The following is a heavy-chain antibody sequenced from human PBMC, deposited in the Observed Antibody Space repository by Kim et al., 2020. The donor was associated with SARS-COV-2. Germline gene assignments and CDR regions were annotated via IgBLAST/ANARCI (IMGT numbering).Heavy chain of an antibody. V-gene: IGHV4-59*01. CDR1: GGSISNYY. CDR3: ARTGGRVSPVGP. Sequence: SETLSLTCTVSGGSISNYYWSWMRQSPGKGLEWIGYIYYSGSTNYNPSLKSRVTISVDTSKNQFSLKLSSVTAADTVVYYCARTGGRVSPVGPWGQGTLVTVSS. CDR2: IYYSGST. D-gene: IGHD3-16*01. J-gene: IGHJ5*02.